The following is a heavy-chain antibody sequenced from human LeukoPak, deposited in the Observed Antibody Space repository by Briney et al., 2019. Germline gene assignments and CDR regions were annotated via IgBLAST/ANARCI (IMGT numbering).Heavy chain of an antibody. CDR1: GFTFSSYS. D-gene: IGHD3-22*01. CDR3: ARYYDTSGYPYYLDY. Sequence: GGSLRLSCAASGFTFSSYSMNWVRQAPGKGLEWVSSISSSSSYIYYADFVKGRFTISRDNAKNSLYLEMTSLRAEDTAVYYCARYYDTSGYPYYLDYWGQGALVSVST. V-gene: IGHV3-21*06. J-gene: IGHJ4*02. CDR2: ISSSSSYI.